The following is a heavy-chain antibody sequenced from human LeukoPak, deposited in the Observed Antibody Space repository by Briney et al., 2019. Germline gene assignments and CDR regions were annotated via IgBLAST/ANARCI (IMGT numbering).Heavy chain of an antibody. J-gene: IGHJ4*02. V-gene: IGHV3-23*01. CDR2: ITSSGGST. CDR1: GFSFDNHA. D-gene: IGHD1-1*01. CDR3: AKGGRAQRTDS. Sequence: GGSLRLSCAASGFSFDNHALSWVRQAPGKGLEWVSAITSSGGSTFYADSVQGRFTISRDNSKNMLYLQMNSLRAEDTAVYYCAKGGRAQRTDSWGQGTLVTVSS.